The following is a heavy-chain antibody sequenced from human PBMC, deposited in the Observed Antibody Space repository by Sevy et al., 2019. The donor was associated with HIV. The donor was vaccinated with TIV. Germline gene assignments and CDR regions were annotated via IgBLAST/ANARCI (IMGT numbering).Heavy chain of an antibody. D-gene: IGHD2-15*01. Sequence: SETLSLTCAVYGGSFSGYYWSWIRQPPGKGLEWIGEINHSGSTNYNPSLKGRVTISVDTSKNQFSLKLSSVTAADTAVYYCARGVIDIVVVVAAKGHDAFDIWGQGTMVTVSS. CDR1: GGSFSGYY. V-gene: IGHV4-34*01. J-gene: IGHJ3*02. CDR2: INHSGST. CDR3: ARGVIDIVVVVAAKGHDAFDI.